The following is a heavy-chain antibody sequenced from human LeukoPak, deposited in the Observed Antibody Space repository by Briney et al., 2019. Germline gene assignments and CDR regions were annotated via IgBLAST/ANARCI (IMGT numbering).Heavy chain of an antibody. J-gene: IGHJ3*02. Sequence: SETLSLTCTVSGYSISSGNYWGWLRQPPGKGLEGIGSFYHSGSTYYNPSLKSRVTISVDTSKNQFSLKLRSVTAADTAVYYCARPNRSGYTRDAFDIWGQGTMVTVSS. V-gene: IGHV4-38-2*02. CDR1: GYSISSGNY. CDR3: ARPNRSGYTRDAFDI. D-gene: IGHD3-22*01. CDR2: FYHSGST.